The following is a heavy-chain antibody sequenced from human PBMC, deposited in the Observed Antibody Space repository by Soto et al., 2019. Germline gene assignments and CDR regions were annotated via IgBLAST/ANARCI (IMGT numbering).Heavy chain of an antibody. J-gene: IGHJ4*02. CDR3: ARNMINDYSNYWVVSSVDY. CDR2: ISAYNGNT. V-gene: IGHV1-18*01. D-gene: IGHD4-4*01. CDR1: GYTFTSYG. Sequence: ASVKVSCKASGYTFTSYGISWVRQAPGQGLEWMGWISAYNGNTNYAQKLQGRVTMTTDTSTSTAYMELRSLRSDDTAVYYCARNMINDYSNYWVVSSVDYWGQGTLVTVSS.